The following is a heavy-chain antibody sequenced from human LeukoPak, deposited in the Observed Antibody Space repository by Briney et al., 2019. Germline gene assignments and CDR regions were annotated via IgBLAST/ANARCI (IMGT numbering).Heavy chain of an antibody. D-gene: IGHD3-10*01. J-gene: IGHJ5*02. Sequence: QTGGSLRLSCAASGFTFRNYWMHWVRQAPGKGLVWVSRINIDGSTRYADSVEGRFTISRDNAKNTLYLQMNSLRAEDTAVYYRARAGGSGWFDPWGQGTLVTVSS. V-gene: IGHV3-74*01. CDR3: ARAGGSGWFDP. CDR2: INIDGST. CDR1: GFTFRNYW.